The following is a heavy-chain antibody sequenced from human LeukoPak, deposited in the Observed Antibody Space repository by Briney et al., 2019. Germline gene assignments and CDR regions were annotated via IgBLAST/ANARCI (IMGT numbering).Heavy chain of an antibody. CDR3: AKVSIQTYFDY. J-gene: IGHJ4*02. D-gene: IGHD1-1*01. CDR2: ISYDGSNK. Sequence: WRSLRLSSAASGFTFSSYAMHRVRPAPGKGLEWVAVISYDGSNKYYTDSVKGPFTISRDNSKNTLYLQMNSLRAEDTAVYYCAKVSIQTYFDYWGQGTLVTVSS. CDR1: GFTFSSYA. V-gene: IGHV3-30*18.